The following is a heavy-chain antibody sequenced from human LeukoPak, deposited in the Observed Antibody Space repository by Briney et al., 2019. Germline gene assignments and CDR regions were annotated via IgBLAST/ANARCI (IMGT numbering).Heavy chain of an antibody. V-gene: IGHV4-34*01. CDR1: GGSLSGYY. Sequence: SETLSLTCAVYGGSLSGYYWSWIRQPPGKGLEWIGEINHSGSTNYNPSLKSRVTISVDTSKNQFSLKLSSVTAADTAVYYCAREGWLPKYYFDYWGQGTLVTVSS. CDR2: INHSGST. CDR3: AREGWLPKYYFDY. J-gene: IGHJ4*02. D-gene: IGHD3-22*01.